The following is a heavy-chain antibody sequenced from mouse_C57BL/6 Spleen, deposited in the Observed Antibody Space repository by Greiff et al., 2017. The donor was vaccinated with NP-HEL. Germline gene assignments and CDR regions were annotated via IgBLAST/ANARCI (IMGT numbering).Heavy chain of an antibody. J-gene: IGHJ1*03. CDR3: ARVGSKRDWYFDV. CDR2: IYPGDGDT. CDR1: GYAFSSYW. D-gene: IGHD1-1*01. Sequence: QVQLKQPGAELVKPGASVKISCKASGYAFSSYWMNWVKQRPGKGLEWIGQIYPGDGDTNYNGKFKGKATLTADKSSSPAYMQLSSLPAEDSAVYFWARVGSKRDWYFDVWGKGTAVTVSS. V-gene: IGHV1-80*01.